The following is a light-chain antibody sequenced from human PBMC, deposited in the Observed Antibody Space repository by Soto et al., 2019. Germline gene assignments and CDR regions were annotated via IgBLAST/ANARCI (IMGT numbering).Light chain of an antibody. CDR2: GAS. V-gene: IGKV3-20*01. Sequence: EVVLTQSPGTLSLSPGERDTLSCRASQSINSNYLAWYQHKPGQAPSLLIHGASSRASGIPDRFSGGGSGTDFTLTISRLEPEDFAVYFCQQYGNSPTFGQRTRLEIK. CDR3: QQYGNSPT. J-gene: IGKJ2*01. CDR1: QSINSNY.